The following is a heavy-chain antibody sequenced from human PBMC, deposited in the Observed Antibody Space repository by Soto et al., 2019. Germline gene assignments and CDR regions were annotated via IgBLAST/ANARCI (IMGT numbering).Heavy chain of an antibody. Sequence: GGSLRLSCSASGFTFSSYAMHWVRQAPGKGLEYVSAISSNGGSTYYADSVKGRFTISRDNSKNTLYLQMSSLRAEDTAVYYCVKGVAAAGTDYYYYGMDVWGQGTTVTVSS. CDR2: ISSNGGST. CDR3: VKGVAAAGTDYYYYGMDV. CDR1: GFTFSSYA. J-gene: IGHJ6*02. D-gene: IGHD6-13*01. V-gene: IGHV3-64D*08.